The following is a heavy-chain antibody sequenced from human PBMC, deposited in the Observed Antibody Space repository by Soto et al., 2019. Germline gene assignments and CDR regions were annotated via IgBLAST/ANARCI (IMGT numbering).Heavy chain of an antibody. V-gene: IGHV3-23*01. CDR1: GFNFSPYA. CDR2: IGGGNDISR. CDR3: TKVPARTPRAFFDH. J-gene: IGHJ4*02. Sequence: EVQLSESGGGLMQPGGSLRLSCAASGFNFSPYAMSWVRQAPGKGLEWVSGIGGGNDISRYYKDSVEGRFTISRDNSKNLLYLDMNTLRAEDTGVYYCTKVPARTPRAFFDHWGQRIMVTVSS.